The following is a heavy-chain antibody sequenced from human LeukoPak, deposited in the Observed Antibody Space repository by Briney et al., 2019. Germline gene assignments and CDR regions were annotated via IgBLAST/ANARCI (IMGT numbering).Heavy chain of an antibody. Sequence: PGASLRLSCAASGFTFSSYAMNWVRQAPGKGLEWVSGITGSGGRTYYADSVKGRFTISRDNSKNTLYLQMNSLRAEDTAVYYCAREDIVVVVAAPAVDYWGQGTLVTVSS. V-gene: IGHV3-23*01. J-gene: IGHJ4*02. D-gene: IGHD2-15*01. CDR2: ITGSGGRT. CDR3: AREDIVVVVAAPAVDY. CDR1: GFTFSSYA.